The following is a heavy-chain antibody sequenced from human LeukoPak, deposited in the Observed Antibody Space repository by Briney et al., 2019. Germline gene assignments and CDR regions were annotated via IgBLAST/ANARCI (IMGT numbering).Heavy chain of an antibody. CDR2: INPSGGST. D-gene: IGHD5-18*01. CDR1: GYTFTSYY. J-gene: IGHJ5*02. Sequence: ASVKVSCKASGYTFTSYYMHWVRQAPGQGLEWMGIINPSGGSTIYAQKFQGRVTMTEDTSTDTAYMELSSLRSEDTAVYYCATVQLWRHWFDPWGQGTLVTVSS. V-gene: IGHV1-46*01. CDR3: ATVQLWRHWFDP.